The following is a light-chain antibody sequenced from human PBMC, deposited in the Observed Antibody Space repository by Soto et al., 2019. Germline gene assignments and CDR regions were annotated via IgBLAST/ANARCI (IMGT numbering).Light chain of an antibody. J-gene: IGKJ1*01. CDR3: QQSYNTLTWT. CDR2: AAS. Sequence: DIQMTQSPSSLSASVGDRVTITCRASQTIVSYLNWYQQKPGKAPKLLIYAASHVQTGVPSRFSGSGSGTDFTLTISSLQPEDFATYYCQQSYNTLTWTFGQGTKVEIK. CDR1: QTIVSY. V-gene: IGKV1-39*01.